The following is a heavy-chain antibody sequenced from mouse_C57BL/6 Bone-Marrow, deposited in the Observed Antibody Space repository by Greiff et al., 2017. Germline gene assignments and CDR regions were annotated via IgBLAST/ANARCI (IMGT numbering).Heavy chain of an antibody. CDR1: GYTFTSYW. J-gene: IGHJ3*01. CDR2: IYPSDSET. CDR3: ATTGTAWFAY. D-gene: IGHD4-1*01. V-gene: IGHV1-61*01. Sequence: LQQPGAELVRPGSSVKLSCKASGYTFTSYWMDWVKQRPGQGLEWIGNIYPSDSETHYNQKFKDKATLTVSKSSSTAYMQLSSLTSEDSAVYYCATTGTAWFAYWGQGTLVTVSA.